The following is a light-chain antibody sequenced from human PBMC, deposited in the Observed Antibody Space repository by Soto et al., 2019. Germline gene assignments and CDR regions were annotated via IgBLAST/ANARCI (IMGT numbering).Light chain of an antibody. CDR3: QQHGTSAYT. Sequence: EVVLTQSPNTLSLSPGERATLSCWASQSLRSSYLAWYQRKPGQAPRLLMFGASRRATGIPDRFNGSGSGTDFILTISRLEPEDVAVYYCQQHGTSAYTFGQGTVLEIK. J-gene: IGKJ2*01. CDR2: GAS. CDR1: QSLRSSY. V-gene: IGKV3-20*01.